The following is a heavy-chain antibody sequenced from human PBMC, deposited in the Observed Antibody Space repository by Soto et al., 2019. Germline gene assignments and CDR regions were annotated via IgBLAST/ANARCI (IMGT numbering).Heavy chain of an antibody. CDR3: AKVMFGYSYGYWSPPTYYYYGMDV. CDR1: GFTFSSYG. V-gene: IGHV3-30*18. CDR2: ISYDGSNK. D-gene: IGHD5-18*01. Sequence: GGSLRLSCAASGFTFSSYGMHWVRQAPGKGLEWVAVISYDGSNKYYADSVKGRFTISRDNSKNTLYLQMNSLRAEDTAVYYCAKVMFGYSYGYWSPPTYYYYGMDVWGQGTTVTVSS. J-gene: IGHJ6*02.